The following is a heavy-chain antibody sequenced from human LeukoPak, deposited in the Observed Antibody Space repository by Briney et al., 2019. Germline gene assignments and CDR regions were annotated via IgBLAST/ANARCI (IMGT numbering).Heavy chain of an antibody. Sequence: SCKASGGTFSSYAMHWVRQAPGKGLEWVAVISYDGSNKYYADSVKGRFTISRDNSKNALYLQMNSLRAEDTAVYYCARARDYDFWSGYYQNFDYWGQGTLVTVSS. J-gene: IGHJ4*02. V-gene: IGHV3-30*04. CDR3: ARARDYDFWSGYYQNFDY. CDR2: ISYDGSNK. D-gene: IGHD3-3*01. CDR1: GGTFSSYA.